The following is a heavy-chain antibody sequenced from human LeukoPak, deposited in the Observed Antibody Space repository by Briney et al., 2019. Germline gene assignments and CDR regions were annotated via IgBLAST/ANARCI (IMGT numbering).Heavy chain of an antibody. V-gene: IGHV3-23*01. J-gene: IGHJ4*02. Sequence: GGSLRLSCAASGFTLSSYPMNWVRQAPGKGLEWVSTFVRVSTYYADTVQGRFTISRDSSKNTLYLQMTRLRADDPAIYFCTRAAPYGNSWYGKNDYWGQGTLVAVSS. D-gene: IGHD6-13*01. CDR2: FVRVST. CDR1: GFTLSSYP. CDR3: TRAAPYGNSWYGKNDY.